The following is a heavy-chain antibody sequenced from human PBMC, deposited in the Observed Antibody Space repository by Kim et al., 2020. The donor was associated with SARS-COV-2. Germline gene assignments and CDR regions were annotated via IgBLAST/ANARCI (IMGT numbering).Heavy chain of an antibody. V-gene: IGHV3-23*01. CDR3: MKGPLLYY. CDR1: GFTFSTFD. J-gene: IGHJ4*02. D-gene: IGHD2-21*01. Sequence: GGSLRLSCVASGFTFSTFDMSWVRQAPGKGLKWVSAIKAPDDNPYYAESERGRFTVSRDTTKNSLYLQMNSLTADDTAVYYCMKGPLLYYWRPATLVNGS. CDR2: IKAPDDNP.